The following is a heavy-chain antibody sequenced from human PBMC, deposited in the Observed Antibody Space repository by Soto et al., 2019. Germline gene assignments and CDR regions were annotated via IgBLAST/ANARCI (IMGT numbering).Heavy chain of an antibody. J-gene: IGHJ3*02. CDR2: INHSGST. Sequence: SSETLSLTCAVYGGSFSGYYWSWIRQPPGKGLEWIGEINHSGSTNYNPSLKSRVTISVDRSKNQFSLKLSSVTAADTAVYYCARGRMSYGSPMWAFDIWGQGTMVT. V-gene: IGHV4-34*01. CDR3: ARGRMSYGSPMWAFDI. D-gene: IGHD3-16*02. CDR1: GGSFSGYY.